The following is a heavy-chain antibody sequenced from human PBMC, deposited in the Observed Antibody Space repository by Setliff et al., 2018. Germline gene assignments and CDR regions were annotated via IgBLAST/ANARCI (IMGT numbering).Heavy chain of an antibody. CDR2: IRGRTDNYAT. CDR1: GFSFSGSA. J-gene: IGHJ3*02. V-gene: IGHV3-73*01. CDR3: TFARDGYDVFDI. D-gene: IGHD5-18*01. Sequence: GESLKVSCAASGFSFSGSAVYWVRQASVKGLEWIGRIRGRTDNYATAYAASVRGRFTISRDDSKNTAYLQMNSLKTEDTAVYYCTFARDGYDVFDIWGQGTMVTVSS.